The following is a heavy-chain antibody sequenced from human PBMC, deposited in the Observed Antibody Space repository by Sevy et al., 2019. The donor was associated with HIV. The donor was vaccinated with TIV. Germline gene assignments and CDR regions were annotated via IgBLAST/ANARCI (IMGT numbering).Heavy chain of an antibody. V-gene: IGHV4-31*03. Sequence: SETLSLTCTVSGGSISSGGYYWSWIRQHPGKGLEWIGYIYYSGSTYYNPSLKSRVTISVDTSKNQFSLKLSSVTAADTAVYYCARARTQGYYDSSGYYSPGYVDYWGQGTLVTVSS. CDR2: IYYSGST. D-gene: IGHD3-22*01. CDR3: ARARTQGYYDSSGYYSPGYVDY. CDR1: GGSISSGGYY. J-gene: IGHJ4*02.